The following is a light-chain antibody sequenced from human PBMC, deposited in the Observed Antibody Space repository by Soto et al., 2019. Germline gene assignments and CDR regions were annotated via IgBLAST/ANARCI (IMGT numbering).Light chain of an antibody. CDR3: QQYDDLPIT. CDR1: QYIDKF. V-gene: IGKV1-33*01. J-gene: IGKJ5*01. Sequence: DIQMTQSPSSLSASLGDIVTITCQSSQYIDKFLNWYQQKSGKAPKLLISDASNLETGVPSRFSGGGSGTDFTFTITSLQPEDVAIYYCQQYDDLPITFGQGTRLEIK. CDR2: DAS.